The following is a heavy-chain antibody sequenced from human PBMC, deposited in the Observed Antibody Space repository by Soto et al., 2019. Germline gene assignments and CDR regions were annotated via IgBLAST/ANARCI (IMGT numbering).Heavy chain of an antibody. CDR1: GFTFSNAW. Sequence: EVQLVESGGGLVKPGGSLRLSCAASGFTFSNAWMNWVRQAPGKGLEWVGRIKSKTDGGTTDYAAPVKGRFTISRDDSKNTLYLQMNSLKTEDTAVYYCTTGGGKARCHVRYYYYYGMDVWGQGTTVTVSS. D-gene: IGHD2-15*01. J-gene: IGHJ6*02. V-gene: IGHV3-15*07. CDR3: TTGGGKARCHVRYYYYYGMDV. CDR2: IKSKTDGGTT.